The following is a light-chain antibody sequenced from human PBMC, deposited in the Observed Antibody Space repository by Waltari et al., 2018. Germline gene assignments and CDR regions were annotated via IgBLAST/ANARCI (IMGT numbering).Light chain of an antibody. J-gene: IGLJ2*01. Sequence: QSVLTQPPSASGTPGQRVTLSCSGSSSNIGSNVVNWYQQLPGSAPKLLIQSNNQRPSGVPDRFSGSKSGTSASLAISGLQSADEADYYCAAWDDSLNGHVVFGGGTKLTVL. V-gene: IGLV1-44*01. CDR2: SNN. CDR1: SSNIGSNV. CDR3: AAWDDSLNGHVV.